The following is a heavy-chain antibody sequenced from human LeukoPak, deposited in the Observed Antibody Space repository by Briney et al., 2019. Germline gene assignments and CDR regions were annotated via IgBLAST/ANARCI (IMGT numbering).Heavy chain of an antibody. CDR1: GFTFSTYA. V-gene: IGHV3-23*01. D-gene: IGHD6-13*01. CDR2: ISIGGNT. J-gene: IGHJ4*02. Sequence: PGGSLRLSCAASGFTFSTYAMTWVRQAPGKGLHYVSAISIGGNTFYADSVKGRFSISRDNSKNTLYLQMNGLRAEDTAVYYCAKDPSHQQLVPFDYWGQGTLVTISS. CDR3: AKDPSHQQLVPFDY.